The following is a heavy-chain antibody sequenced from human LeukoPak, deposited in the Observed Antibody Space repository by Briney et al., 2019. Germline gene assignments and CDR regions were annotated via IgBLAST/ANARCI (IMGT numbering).Heavy chain of an antibody. D-gene: IGHD6-13*01. CDR1: GFTLSTYS. V-gene: IGHV3-48*02. CDR2: ISSSSSII. J-gene: IGHJ4*02. CDR3: ARGRGAAAGTRIFDY. Sequence: GGSLRLSCAASGFTLSTYSMNWVRQAPVKGLEWISYISSSSSIIYYADSVKGRFTISRDNAQQSLYLQMNSLRDEDTAVYYCARGRGAAAGTRIFDYWGQGTLVTVSS.